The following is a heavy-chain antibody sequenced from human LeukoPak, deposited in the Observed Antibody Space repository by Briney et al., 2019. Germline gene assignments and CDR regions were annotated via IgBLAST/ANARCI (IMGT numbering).Heavy chain of an antibody. CDR2: IYHRGST. CDR3: ARSGEYCSGGSCYEDPYFDY. Sequence: SETLSLTCAVSGYSISSGYYWGWIRQPPGQGLEWIGIIYHRGSTYYNPSLKSRVTISVDTSKNQFSLKLSSVTAADTAVYYCARSGEYCSGGSCYEDPYFDYWGQGTLVTVSS. J-gene: IGHJ4*02. D-gene: IGHD2-15*01. CDR1: GYSISSGYY. V-gene: IGHV4-38-2*01.